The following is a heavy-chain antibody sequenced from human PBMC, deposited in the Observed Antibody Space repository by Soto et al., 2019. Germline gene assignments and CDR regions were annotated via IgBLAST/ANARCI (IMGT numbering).Heavy chain of an antibody. CDR1: GFTFSSYS. Sequence: GGSLRLSCAASGFTFSSYSMNWVRQAPGKGLEWVSSISSSSSYIYYADSVKGRFTISRDNAKNSLYLQMNSLRAEDTAVYYCAREMAGSGSFYYYYYYMDVWGKGTTVTVSS. J-gene: IGHJ6*03. CDR3: AREMAGSGSFYYYYYYMDV. CDR2: ISSSSSYI. V-gene: IGHV3-21*01. D-gene: IGHD3-10*01.